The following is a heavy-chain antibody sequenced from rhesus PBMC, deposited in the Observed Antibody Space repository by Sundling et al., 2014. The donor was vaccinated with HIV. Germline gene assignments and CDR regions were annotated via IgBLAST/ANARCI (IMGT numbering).Heavy chain of an antibody. V-gene: IGHV4-169*01. J-gene: IGHJ6*01. Sequence: QLQLQESGPGLVKPSETLSVTCAVSGGSISSNYWSWIRQAPGKGLEWIGYIYGNGKSTNYNLSLKSRISFSIDTSNNHFSLRLSSLTAADTAIYYCARRGTFAGLDSWGQGVVVTVSS. CDR1: GGSISSNY. CDR3: ARRGTFAGLDS. D-gene: IGHD1-44*01. CDR2: IYGNGKST.